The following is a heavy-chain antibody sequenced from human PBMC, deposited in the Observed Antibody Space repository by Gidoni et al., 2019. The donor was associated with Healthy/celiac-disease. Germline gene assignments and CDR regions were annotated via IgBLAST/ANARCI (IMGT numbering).Heavy chain of an antibody. CDR1: GVTFSSYG. Sequence: QVQLVESGGGVVQPGRSLRLSCAASGVTFSSYGMHWVRQAPGNGLEWVAVIWYDGSNKYDADSVKGLFTISRDNSKNTLYLQMNSLRAEDTAVYYCARDGGYNWNDGGDYYYYGMDVWGQGTTVTVSS. CDR2: IWYDGSNK. V-gene: IGHV3-33*01. CDR3: ARDGGYNWNDGGDYYYYGMDV. D-gene: IGHD1-20*01. J-gene: IGHJ6*02.